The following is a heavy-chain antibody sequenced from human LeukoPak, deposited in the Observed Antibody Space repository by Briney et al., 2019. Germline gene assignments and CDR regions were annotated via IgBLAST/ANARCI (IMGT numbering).Heavy chain of an antibody. J-gene: IGHJ4*02. CDR3: AKDLLAYYDFWSGYAPFDY. CDR1: GFPFSSYA. D-gene: IGHD3-3*01. CDR2: ISGSGYDT. V-gene: IGHV3-23*01. Sequence: PGGSLRLSCAASGFPFSSYAMSWVRQAPGKGLEWVSAISGSGYDTYYADSVRGRFTISRDNSKNTLYLQMNSLRAEDTAVYYCAKDLLAYYDFWSGYAPFDYWGQGTLVTVSS.